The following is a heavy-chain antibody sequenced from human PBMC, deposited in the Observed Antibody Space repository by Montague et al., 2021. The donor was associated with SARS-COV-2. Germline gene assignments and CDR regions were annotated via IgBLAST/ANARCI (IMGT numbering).Heavy chain of an antibody. CDR3: ARSPFDFFYQSGMDV. CDR1: RDSITNSHW. J-gene: IGHJ6*02. CDR2: IDWDGDT. D-gene: IGHD2-2*01. V-gene: IGHV2-70*18. Sequence: TLSLTCIVSRDSITNSHWGWVRQPPGKGLEWLARIDWDGDTYYSPSLRTRLAISEGTSKDQVILTLTDMGPVDAATYYCARSPFDFFYQSGMDVWGQGITVTVSS.